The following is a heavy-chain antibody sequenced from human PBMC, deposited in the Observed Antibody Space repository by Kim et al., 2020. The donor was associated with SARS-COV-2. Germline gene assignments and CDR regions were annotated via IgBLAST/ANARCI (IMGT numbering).Heavy chain of an antibody. CDR3: ARDLSERSHALDY. CDR2: ISYDGSNK. Sequence: GGSLRLSCAASGFTFSSYAMHWVRQAPGKGLEWVAVISYDGSNKYYADSVKGRFTISRDNSKNTLYLQMNSLRAEDTAVYYCARDLSERSHALDYWGQGTLVTVSS. V-gene: IGHV3-30-3*01. J-gene: IGHJ4*02. CDR1: GFTFSSYA.